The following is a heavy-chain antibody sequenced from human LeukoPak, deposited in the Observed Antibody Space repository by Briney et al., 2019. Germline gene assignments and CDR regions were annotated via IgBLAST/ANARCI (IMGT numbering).Heavy chain of an antibody. CDR1: GFTVSGNY. CDR3: ARRAGGYSHPYDY. CDR2: IYSGGTT. Sequence: GGSLRLSCAVSGFTVSGNYMSWVRQAPGKGLEWVSLIYSGGTTYYADSVKGRFTISRDNSKNTLYLQMNSLRAEDTAVYYCARRAGGYSHPYDYWGQGILVAVSS. V-gene: IGHV3-53*01. D-gene: IGHD4-23*01. J-gene: IGHJ4*02.